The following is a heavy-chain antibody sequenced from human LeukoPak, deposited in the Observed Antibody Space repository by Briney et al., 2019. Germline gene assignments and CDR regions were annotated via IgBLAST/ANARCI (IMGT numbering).Heavy chain of an antibody. D-gene: IGHD3-22*01. V-gene: IGHV3-53*01. CDR3: ARGGRGSAAVVAPRSFDI. Sequence: GGSLRLSCAASGFTVSSTHMVWVRQAPGKGLEWVSVTYTGGNSYYAGSVKGRFIISRDISKNTLYLQMNSLRAEDSALYYCARGGRGSAAVVAPRSFDIWGQETMVTVSS. CDR2: TYTGGNS. CDR1: GFTVSSTH. J-gene: IGHJ3*02.